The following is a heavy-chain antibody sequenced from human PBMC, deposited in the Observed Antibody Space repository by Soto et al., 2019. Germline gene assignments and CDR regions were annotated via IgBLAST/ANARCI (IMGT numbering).Heavy chain of an antibody. CDR2: MYYGGTT. CDR3: AREAAGFEL. J-gene: IGHJ3*01. V-gene: IGHV3-53*02. Sequence: EMQLVETGGGLIQPGGSLRLSCAASGFTVSSDHMSWVRQAPGKGLEWISVMYYGGTTYYADSVQGRFTISRDSSTNTLSLQMTELISDDTAVYYCAREAAGFELWGKGTMVTVSS. D-gene: IGHD6-13*01. CDR1: GFTVSSDH.